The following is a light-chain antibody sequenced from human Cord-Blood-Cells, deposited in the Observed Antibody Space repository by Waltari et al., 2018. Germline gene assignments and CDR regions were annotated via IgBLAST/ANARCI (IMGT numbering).Light chain of an antibody. Sequence: QSALTQPAPVPASPRQSTTISRPRTSSHVGGSNYVSWYQQHPGKAPKLMIYEVSNRPSGVSNRFSGSKSGNTASLTISGLQAEDEADYYCSSYTSSSTWVFGGGTKLTVL. CDR1: SSHVGGSNY. CDR2: EVS. V-gene: IGLV2-14*01. CDR3: SSYTSSSTWV. J-gene: IGLJ3*02.